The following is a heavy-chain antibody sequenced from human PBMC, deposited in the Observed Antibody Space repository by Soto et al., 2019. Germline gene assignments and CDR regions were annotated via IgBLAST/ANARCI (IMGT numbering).Heavy chain of an antibody. CDR3: SRDDSDWFFN. Sequence: GGSLRLSCAASGFTFSNYGMYWVRQAPGKGLEWVAFISYDGSSKFYADPMKGRHTISRDNSKKTAYLQMNSLESEDTAVYYCSRDDSDWFFNWGRGTLVTVSS. CDR2: ISYDGSSK. D-gene: IGHD3-9*01. CDR1: GFTFSNYG. V-gene: IGHV3-30*03. J-gene: IGHJ4*02.